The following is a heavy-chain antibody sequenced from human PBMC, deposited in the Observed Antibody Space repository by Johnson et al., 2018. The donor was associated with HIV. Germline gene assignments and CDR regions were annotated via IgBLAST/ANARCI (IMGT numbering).Heavy chain of an antibody. D-gene: IGHD7-27*01. Sequence: EQLVESGGGLVQPGGSLRLSCAASGFSISSNYMSWIRQAPGKGLEWVGRIKSKTDGGTTDYAAPVKGRFTISRDDSKNTLYLQMNSLKTEDTAVYYCTTDPWGSDAFDIWGQGTMVTVSS. CDR2: IKSKTDGGTT. CDR1: GFSISSNY. J-gene: IGHJ3*02. CDR3: TTDPWGSDAFDI. V-gene: IGHV3-15*01.